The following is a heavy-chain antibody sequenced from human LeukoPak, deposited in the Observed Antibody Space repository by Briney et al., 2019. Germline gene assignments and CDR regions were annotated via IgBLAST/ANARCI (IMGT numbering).Heavy chain of an antibody. V-gene: IGHV3-66*02. D-gene: IGHD1-1*01. CDR3: ARTVRGNGPDY. Sequence: PGGSLRLSCAASGFTVSSNYMSWVRQAPGKGLEWVSVIYSGGSTYYADSVKGRFTISRDNSKNTLYLQMNSLRAEDTAVYYCARTVRGNGPDYWGQGTLVTVSS. J-gene: IGHJ4*02. CDR1: GFTVSSNY. CDR2: IYSGGST.